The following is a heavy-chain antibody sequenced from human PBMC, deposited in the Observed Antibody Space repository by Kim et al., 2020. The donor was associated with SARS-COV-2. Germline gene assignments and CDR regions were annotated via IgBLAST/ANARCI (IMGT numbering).Heavy chain of an antibody. CDR3: AKGGGWLYYFDY. D-gene: IGHD2-15*01. V-gene: IGHV3-23*01. CDR2: ISDSGGST. J-gene: IGHJ4*02. CDR1: GFTFSTFA. Sequence: GGSLRLSCTASGFTFSTFAMNWVRQAPGKGLEWVSAISDSGGSTYYADSVKGRFTISRDNSKNALYLQMNSLRAEDSAVYYCAKGGGWLYYFDYWGLGTLVTVSS.